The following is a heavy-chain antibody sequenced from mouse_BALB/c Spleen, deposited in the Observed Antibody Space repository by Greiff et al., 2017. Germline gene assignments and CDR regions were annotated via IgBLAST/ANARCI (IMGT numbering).Heavy chain of an antibody. V-gene: IGHV1-7*01. J-gene: IGHJ2*01. CDR3: ARWDLDYGSPFDY. CDR2: INPSTGYT. Sequence: QVQLQQSGAELAKPGASVKMSCKASGYTFTSYWMHWVKQRPGQGLEWIGYINPSTGYTEYNQKFKDKATLTADKSSSTAYMQLSSLTSEDSAVYYCARWDLDYGSPFDYWGQGTTLTVSS. CDR1: GYTFTSYW. D-gene: IGHD1-1*01.